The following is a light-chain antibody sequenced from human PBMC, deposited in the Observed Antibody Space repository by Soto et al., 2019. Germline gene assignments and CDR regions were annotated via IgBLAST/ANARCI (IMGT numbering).Light chain of an antibody. CDR2: EVS. V-gene: IGLV2-14*03. CDR1: SSDVGGYNF. J-gene: IGLJ1*01. Sequence: QSALTQPASVFGSPGQSITISCTGTSSDVGGYNFVSWYQQHPGKAPKLMIYEVSNRPSGVSNRFSGSKSGNTASLTISGLQAEDEADYYCSSYTSSSTLSYAFGTGTKVTVL. CDR3: SSYTSSSTLSYA.